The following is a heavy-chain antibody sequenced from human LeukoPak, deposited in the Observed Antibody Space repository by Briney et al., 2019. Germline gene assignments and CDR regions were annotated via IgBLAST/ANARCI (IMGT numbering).Heavy chain of an antibody. CDR2: ISYDGNNK. J-gene: IGHJ4*02. Sequence: PGRSLRLSCAASGFTFSSYGMHWVRQAPGKGLEWVAVISYDGNNKYYADSVKGRFTISRDDSKNTLYLQMDNLRAEDTAVYYCAKYQRQWLPKGGFDYWGQGTLVTVSP. CDR1: GFTFSSYG. D-gene: IGHD6-19*01. CDR3: AKYQRQWLPKGGFDY. V-gene: IGHV3-30*18.